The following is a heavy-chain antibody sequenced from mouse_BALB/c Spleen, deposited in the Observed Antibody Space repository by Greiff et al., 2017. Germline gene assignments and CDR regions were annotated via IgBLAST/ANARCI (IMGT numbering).Heavy chain of an antibody. Sequence: EVKLQESGPGLVKPSQSLSLTCTVTGYSITSDYAWNWIRQFPGNKLEWMGYISYSGSTSYNPALKSRISITRDTSKNQFFLQLNSVTTEDTATYYCGGSSSMDYWGQGTSVTVSS. J-gene: IGHJ4*01. CDR2: ISYSGST. CDR3: GGSSSMDY. V-gene: IGHV3-2*02. CDR1: GYSITSDYA. D-gene: IGHD1-1*01.